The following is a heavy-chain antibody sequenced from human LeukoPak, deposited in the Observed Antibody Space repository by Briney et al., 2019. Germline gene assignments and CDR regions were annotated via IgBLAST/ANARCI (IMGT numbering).Heavy chain of an antibody. J-gene: IGHJ4*02. CDR2: IYYSGST. CDR1: GGSISSSSNY. D-gene: IGHD4-17*01. Sequence: SETLSLACTVSGGSISSSSNYWGWIRQPPGKGLEWIGSIYYSGSTYYNPSLKSRVTISVDTSKNQFSLKLSSVTAADTAVYYCARGTTVLYYFDYWGQGTLVTVSS. V-gene: IGHV4-39*01. CDR3: ARGTTVLYYFDY.